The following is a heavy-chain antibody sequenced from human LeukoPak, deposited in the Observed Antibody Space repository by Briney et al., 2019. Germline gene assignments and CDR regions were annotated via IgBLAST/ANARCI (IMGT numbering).Heavy chain of an antibody. Sequence: GGSLRLSCAASGFTVSSNYMSWVRQAPGKGLEWVSVIYSGGSTYYADSVKGRFTISRDNSKNTLYLSMNSLRAEDTAVYYCARDRTYYDFWSGSYYYYYMDVWGKGTTVTVSS. CDR2: IYSGGST. V-gene: IGHV3-53*01. CDR3: ARDRTYYDFWSGSYYYYYMDV. D-gene: IGHD3-3*01. CDR1: GFTVSSNY. J-gene: IGHJ6*03.